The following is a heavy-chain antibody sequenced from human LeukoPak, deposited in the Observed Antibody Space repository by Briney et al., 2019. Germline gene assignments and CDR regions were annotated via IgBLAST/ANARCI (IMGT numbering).Heavy chain of an antibody. CDR2: ISSSSYI. D-gene: IGHD1-1*01. V-gene: IGHV3-21*01. CDR3: ARVRGTEIYYHYYMDV. CDR1: GFTFSSYS. Sequence: GGSLRLSCAASGFTFSSYSMNWVRQAPGKGLEWVSSISSSSYIYYADSVKGRFTISRDNAKNSLYLQMNSLGAEDTAVYYCARVRGTEIYYHYYMDVWGKGTTVTVSS. J-gene: IGHJ6*03.